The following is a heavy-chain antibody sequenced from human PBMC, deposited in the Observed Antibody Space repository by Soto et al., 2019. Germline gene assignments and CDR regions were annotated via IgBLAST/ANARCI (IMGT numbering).Heavy chain of an antibody. CDR1: GVTFSSYS. V-gene: IGHV3-23*01. Sequence: GGSLRLSCAASGVTFSSYSMNWVGQAPGKGLEWVSAISGSGGSTYYADSVKGRFTISRDNSKNTLYLQMNSLRAEDTAVYYCAKERPVDTARYKSSMAGWGEANKVTV. CDR2: ISGSGGST. CDR3: AKERPVDTARYKSSMAG. D-gene: IGHD5-18*01. J-gene: IGHJ6*02.